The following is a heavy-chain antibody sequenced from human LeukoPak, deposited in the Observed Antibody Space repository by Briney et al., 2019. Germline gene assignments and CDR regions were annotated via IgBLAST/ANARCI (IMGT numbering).Heavy chain of an antibody. CDR2: INSDGSST. V-gene: IGHV3-74*01. CDR1: GFTFSSYW. D-gene: IGHD1-20*01. Sequence: PGGSLRLSCAASGFTFSSYWMHWVRQAPGKGLVWVSRINSDGSSTNYADSVKGRFTISRDNAKNTLYLQMNSLGAEDTAVYYCARGGDNWYYFDYWGQGTLVTVSS. J-gene: IGHJ4*02. CDR3: ARGGDNWYYFDY.